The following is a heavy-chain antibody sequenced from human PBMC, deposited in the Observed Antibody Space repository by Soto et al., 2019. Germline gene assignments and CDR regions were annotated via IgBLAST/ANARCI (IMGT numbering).Heavy chain of an antibody. CDR1: GGTFSSYT. D-gene: IGHD2-2*01. Sequence: QVQLVQSGAEVKKPGSSVKVSCKASGGTFSSYTISWVRQAPGQGLEWMGRIIPILGIANYAQKFQGRVTITADKSTSTAYMELSSLRSEDKAVYYCAREGDCSSTSCYHYYYYYYMDVWGKGTTVTVSS. J-gene: IGHJ6*03. CDR2: IIPILGIA. V-gene: IGHV1-69*08. CDR3: AREGDCSSTSCYHYYYYYYMDV.